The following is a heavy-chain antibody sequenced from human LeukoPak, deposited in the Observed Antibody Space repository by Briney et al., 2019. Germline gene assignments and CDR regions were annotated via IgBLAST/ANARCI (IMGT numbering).Heavy chain of an antibody. CDR3: ARYHGDYYYYYYMDV. J-gene: IGHJ6*03. CDR1: GYTFTGYY. V-gene: IGHV1-2*02. Sequence: ASVKVSCKASGYTFTGYYMHWVRQAPGQGLEWMGWINPNIGGTNYAQKFQGRVTMTRDTSISTAYMELSRMRSDDTDVYYCARYHGDYYYYYYMDVWGKGTTVTVSS. CDR2: INPNIGGT. D-gene: IGHD2-8*01.